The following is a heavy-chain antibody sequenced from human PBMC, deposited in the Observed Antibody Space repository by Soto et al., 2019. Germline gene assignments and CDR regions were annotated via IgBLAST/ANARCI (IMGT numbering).Heavy chain of an antibody. CDR3: AKIREGDSSGYFDDY. CDR2: ISYDGSNK. V-gene: IGHV3-30*18. CDR1: GFTFSSYG. Sequence: GGSLRLSCAASGFTFSSYGMHWVRQAPGKGLEWVAVISYDGSNKYYADSVKGRFTISRDNSKNTLYLQMNSLRAEDTAVYYCAKIREGDSSGYFDDYWGRGTLVTVSS. J-gene: IGHJ4*02. D-gene: IGHD3-22*01.